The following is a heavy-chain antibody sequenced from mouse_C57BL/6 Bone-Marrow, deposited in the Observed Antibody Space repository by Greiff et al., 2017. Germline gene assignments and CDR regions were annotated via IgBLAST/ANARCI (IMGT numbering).Heavy chain of an antibody. Sequence: VQLKESGGDLVKPGGSLKLSCAASGFTFSSYGLSWVRQTPDKRLEWVATISSGGSYTYYPDSVKGRFTISRDTAKNNLYLQMSSLKSEDTAMYYCAIHGMRGFAYWGQGTLVTVSA. CDR2: ISSGGSYT. CDR1: GFTFSSYG. CDR3: AIHGMRGFAY. V-gene: IGHV5-6*01. J-gene: IGHJ3*01.